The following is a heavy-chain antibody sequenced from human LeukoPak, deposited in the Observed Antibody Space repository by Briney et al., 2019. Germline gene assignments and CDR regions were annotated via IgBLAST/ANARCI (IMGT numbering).Heavy chain of an antibody. CDR3: ARDRVSYDFWSLGYYYYMDV. J-gene: IGHJ6*03. CDR1: GFTFSSYW. CDR2: INSDGSST. Sequence: PGGSLRLSCAASGFTFSSYWMHWVRQAPGKGLVWVSRINSDGSSTSYADSVKGRFTISRDNAKNTLYLQMNSLRAEDTAGYYCARDRVSYDFWSLGYYYYMDVWGKGTTVTVSS. D-gene: IGHD3-3*01. V-gene: IGHV3-74*01.